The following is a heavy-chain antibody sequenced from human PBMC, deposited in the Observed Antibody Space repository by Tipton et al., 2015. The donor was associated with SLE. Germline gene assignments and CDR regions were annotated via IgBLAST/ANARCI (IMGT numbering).Heavy chain of an antibody. D-gene: IGHD1-20*01. CDR3: ARDLYNWNDVVFDY. V-gene: IGHV3-30-3*01. CDR2: ISYDGSNK. J-gene: IGHJ4*02. Sequence: SLRLSCAASGFTFSSYAMHWVRRAPGKGLEWVAVISYDGSNKYYADSVKGRFTISRDNSKNTLYLQMNSLRAEDTAVYYCARDLYNWNDVVFDYWGQGTLVTVSS. CDR1: GFTFSSYA.